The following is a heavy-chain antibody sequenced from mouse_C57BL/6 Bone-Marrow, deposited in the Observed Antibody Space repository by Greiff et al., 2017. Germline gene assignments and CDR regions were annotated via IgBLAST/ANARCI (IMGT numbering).Heavy chain of an antibody. J-gene: IGHJ4*01. D-gene: IGHD2-4*01. V-gene: IGHV1-39*01. Sequence: VQLKESGPELVKPGASVKISCKASGYSFTDYNMNWVKQSNGKSLEWIGVINPNYGTTSYNQKFKGKATLTVDQTTSTAYMQINSLTSEDSALYYCARGCDYDNAMDYWGQGTSGTVAS. CDR1: GYSFTDYN. CDR2: INPNYGTT. CDR3: ARGCDYDNAMDY.